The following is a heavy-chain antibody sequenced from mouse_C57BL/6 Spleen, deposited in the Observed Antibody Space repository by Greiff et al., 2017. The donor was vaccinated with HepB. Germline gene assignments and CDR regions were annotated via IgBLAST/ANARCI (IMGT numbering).Heavy chain of an antibody. Sequence: EVKLMESGGGLVKPGGSLKLSCAASGFTFSDYGMHWVRQAPEKGLEWVAYISSGSSTIYYADTVKGRFTISRDNAKNTLFLQMTSLRSEDTAMYYCARYGSSLGYAMDYWGQGTSVTVSS. D-gene: IGHD1-1*01. V-gene: IGHV5-17*01. CDR1: GFTFSDYG. CDR2: ISSGSSTI. J-gene: IGHJ4*01. CDR3: ARYGSSLGYAMDY.